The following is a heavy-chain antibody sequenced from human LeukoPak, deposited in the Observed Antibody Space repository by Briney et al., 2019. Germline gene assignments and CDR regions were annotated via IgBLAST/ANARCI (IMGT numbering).Heavy chain of an antibody. V-gene: IGHV4-4*07. CDR3: VRGLFDSSSYRAFDI. CDR2: IYTSGST. CDR1: GGSTSNHY. J-gene: IGHJ3*02. Sequence: SETLSLTCTVSGGSTSNHYWSWIRQPAGKGLEWIGRIYTSGSTNSNPSLKSRVTMPIDTSKNQFSLMLSSVTAADTAVYYCVRGLFDSSSYRAFDIWGQGTMVTVSS. D-gene: IGHD3-22*01.